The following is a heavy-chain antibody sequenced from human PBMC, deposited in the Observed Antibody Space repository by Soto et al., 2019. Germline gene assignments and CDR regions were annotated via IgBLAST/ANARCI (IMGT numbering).Heavy chain of an antibody. CDR2: IYSAENT. J-gene: IGHJ4*02. D-gene: IGHD3-22*01. CDR3: ARFDYYDSSGYLDFGPK. Sequence: SETLSLTCTVSGGSVSSNSYSWGWIRQSPGKGLEWIANIYSAENTYYHPSLLSRVTISVDTSMNEFSLKLSSVTAADTAVYYCARFDYYDSSGYLDFGPKWGQGTLVTVSS. V-gene: IGHV4-39*07. CDR1: GGSVSSNSYS.